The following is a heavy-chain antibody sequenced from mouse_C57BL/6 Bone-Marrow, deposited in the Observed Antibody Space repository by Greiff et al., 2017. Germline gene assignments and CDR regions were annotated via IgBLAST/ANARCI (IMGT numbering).Heavy chain of an antibody. Sequence: QVQLQQPGAELVMPGASVKLSCKASGYTFTSYWMHWVKQRPGQGLVWIGEIDPSDSYTNYNQKFKGKSTLTVDKSSSTAYVQLSSLTSEDSAVYYCARSSNYGSSYQFAYWGQGTLVTVSA. CDR2: IDPSDSYT. CDR1: GYTFTSYW. CDR3: ARSSNYGSSYQFAY. D-gene: IGHD1-1*01. V-gene: IGHV1-69*01. J-gene: IGHJ3*01.